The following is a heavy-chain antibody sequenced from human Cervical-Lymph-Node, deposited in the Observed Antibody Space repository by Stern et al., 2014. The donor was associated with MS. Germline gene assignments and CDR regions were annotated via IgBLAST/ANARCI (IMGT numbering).Heavy chain of an antibody. D-gene: IGHD5-18*01. CDR3: AHGLEIRLWAAY. Sequence: QVTLRESGPTLVKPTQTLTLTCTFSGFSLSTSGVGVGWIRQPPGKALEWLALIYSDDYKRYSPSLKSRLTISKDTSKNQVVLTMTNMDPVDTSTYYCAHGLEIRLWAAYWGQGTLVTVSS. CDR2: IYSDDYK. V-gene: IGHV2-5*02. J-gene: IGHJ4*02. CDR1: GFSLSTSGVG.